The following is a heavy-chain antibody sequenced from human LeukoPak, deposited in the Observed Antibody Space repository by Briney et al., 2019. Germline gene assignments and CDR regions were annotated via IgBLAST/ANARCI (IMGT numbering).Heavy chain of an antibody. CDR3: ARAKYYYDSTTYLDAFDI. V-gene: IGHV3-7*03. CDR2: IKEDGSVK. CDR1: GSTFTKHW. D-gene: IGHD3-22*01. Sequence: GGSLRLSCVASGSTFTKHWMSWVRQAPGRGLEWVANIKEDGSVKNYVDSVKGRFTISRDNARNSVSLQMNSLRAEDTALYYCARAKYYYDSTTYLDAFDIWGQGTMVTVSS. J-gene: IGHJ3*02.